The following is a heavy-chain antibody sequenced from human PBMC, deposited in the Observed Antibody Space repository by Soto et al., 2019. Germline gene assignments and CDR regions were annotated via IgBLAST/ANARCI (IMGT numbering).Heavy chain of an antibody. J-gene: IGHJ4*02. CDR3: ARLRSLSYYYDSSGYYEQLDY. CDR2: IIPIFGTA. D-gene: IGHD3-22*01. Sequence: GASVKVSCKASGGTFSSYAISWVRQAPGQGLEWMGGIIPIFGTANYAQKFQGRVTITADESTSTAYMELSSLRSEDTAVYYCARLRSLSYYYDSSGYYEQLDYWGQGTLVTVSS. CDR1: GGTFSSYA. V-gene: IGHV1-69*13.